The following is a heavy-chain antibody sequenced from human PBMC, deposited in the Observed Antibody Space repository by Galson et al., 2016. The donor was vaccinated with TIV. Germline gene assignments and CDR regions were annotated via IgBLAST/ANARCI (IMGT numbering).Heavy chain of an antibody. J-gene: IGHJ4*02. CDR3: ARVRSCGGDCYYFDY. V-gene: IGHV3-20*01. D-gene: IGHD2-21*02. CDR2: INWNGAGT. Sequence: SLRLSCAASGFIFDDYDMNWVRQAPGKGLEWVSGINWNGAGTSYADSVKGRFTISRDSGKNSLWLQMNSLRVEDTALYHCARVRSCGGDCYYFDYWGQGTLVTVSS. CDR1: GFIFDDYD.